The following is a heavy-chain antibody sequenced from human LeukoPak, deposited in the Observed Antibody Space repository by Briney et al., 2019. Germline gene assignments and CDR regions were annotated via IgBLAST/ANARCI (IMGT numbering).Heavy chain of an antibody. CDR2: IYYSGST. D-gene: IGHD3-22*01. CDR1: GGSLSSYY. Sequence: SETLSLTCTVSGGSLSSYYWSWIRQPPGKGLEWIGYIYYSGSTNYNPSLKSRVTISVDTSKNQFSLKLSSVTAADTAVYYCAREVGYYYDSSGYYDYWGQGTLVTVSS. CDR3: AREVGYYYDSSGYYDY. V-gene: IGHV4-59*01. J-gene: IGHJ4*02.